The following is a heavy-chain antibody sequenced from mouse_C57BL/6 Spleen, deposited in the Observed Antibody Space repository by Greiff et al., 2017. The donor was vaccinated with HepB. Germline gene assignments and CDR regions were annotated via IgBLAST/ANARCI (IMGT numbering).Heavy chain of an antibody. CDR2: INPSTGGT. Sequence: EVQLQQSGPELVKPGASVKISCKASGYSFTGYYMNWVKQSPEKSLEWIGEINPSTGGTTYNQKFKAKATLTVDKSSSTAYMQLKSLTSEDSAVYYCARIHGRGAYWGQGTLVTVSA. CDR1: GYSFTGYY. J-gene: IGHJ3*01. V-gene: IGHV1-42*01. CDR3: ARIHGRGAY.